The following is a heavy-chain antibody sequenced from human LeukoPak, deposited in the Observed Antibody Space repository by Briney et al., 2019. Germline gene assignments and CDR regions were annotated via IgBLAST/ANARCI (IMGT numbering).Heavy chain of an antibody. CDR1: GFTFDDYA. Sequence: GGSLRLSCAASGFTFDDYAMHWVRQAPGKGLEWVSLISGDGGSTHYADSVKGRFTISRDNSKNSLYLQMNSLRTEDTALYYCAKLHFWSGYYDYWGQGTLVTVSS. CDR2: ISGDGGST. D-gene: IGHD3-3*02. J-gene: IGHJ4*02. V-gene: IGHV3-43*02. CDR3: AKLHFWSGYYDY.